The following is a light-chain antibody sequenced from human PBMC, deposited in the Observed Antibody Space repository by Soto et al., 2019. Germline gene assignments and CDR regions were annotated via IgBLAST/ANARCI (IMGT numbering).Light chain of an antibody. Sequence: DLQMPQSPSSLSASVGARVTITCRASQTIATFLNWYQQRPGQAPRLLIYAASNLDNGVPSTFSGSGSETVFTLTISSLQPEDFATYFCQQTYRTPVNFGQGTKLEI. CDR3: QQTYRTPVN. CDR1: QTIATF. V-gene: IGKV1-39*01. CDR2: AAS. J-gene: IGKJ2*01.